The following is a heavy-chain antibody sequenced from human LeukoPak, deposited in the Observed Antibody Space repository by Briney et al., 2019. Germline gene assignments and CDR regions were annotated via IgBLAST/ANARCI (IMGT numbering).Heavy chain of an antibody. D-gene: IGHD3-16*01. Sequence: SQTLSLTCTVSGGSISSGGYYWSWIRQPPGKGLEWIGYIYHSGSTYYNPSLKSRVTISVDTSKNQFSLKLSSVTAADTAVYYCARRTDDYVFSSWGQGTLVTVSS. J-gene: IGHJ5*02. CDR2: IYHSGST. V-gene: IGHV4-30-2*01. CDR1: GGSISSGGYY. CDR3: ARRTDDYVFSS.